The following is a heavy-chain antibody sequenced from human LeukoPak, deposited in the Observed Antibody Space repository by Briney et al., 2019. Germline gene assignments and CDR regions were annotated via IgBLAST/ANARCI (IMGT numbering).Heavy chain of an antibody. CDR1: GGSISSYY. CDR2: LYNRGST. Sequence: SETLSLTCTVSGGSISSYYWSWTRQPPGKGLEWIGYLYNRGSTNYNPSLKSRVTISVDTSKNQFSLKLRSVTAADTAVYYCARDRPGIAVAGDAFDIWGQGTVVTVSS. D-gene: IGHD6-19*01. V-gene: IGHV4-59*01. J-gene: IGHJ3*02. CDR3: ARDRPGIAVAGDAFDI.